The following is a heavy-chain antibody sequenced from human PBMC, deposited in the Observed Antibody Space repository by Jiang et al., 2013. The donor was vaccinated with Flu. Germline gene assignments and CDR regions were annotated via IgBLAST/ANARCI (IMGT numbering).Heavy chain of an antibody. CDR3: SKDLRQFYGSGSYGDY. D-gene: IGHD3-10*01. CDR1: GFTFINYA. J-gene: IGHJ4*02. CDR2: ISGSGIST. Sequence: VQLLESGGGLVQPGGSLRLSCAGSGFTFINYAMTWVRQAPGEGLEWVSSISGSGISTYYADSVKGRFTISRDNSNNTLYLQMNSLRGEDTAVYYCSKDLRQFYGSGSYGDYWGQGTLVTVS. V-gene: IGHV3-23*01.